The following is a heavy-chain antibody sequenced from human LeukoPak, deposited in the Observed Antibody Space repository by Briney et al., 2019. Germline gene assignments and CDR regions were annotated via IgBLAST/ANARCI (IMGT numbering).Heavy chain of an antibody. CDR3: ARPGIAVTRPEDY. CDR2: ISYDGSNK. D-gene: IGHD6-19*01. V-gene: IGHV3-30-3*01. J-gene: IGHJ4*02. Sequence: GGSLRLSCAASGFTFSRSAMHWVRQAPGKGLEWVAVISYDGSNKYYADSVKGRFTISRDNSKNTLYLQMNSLRAEDTAVYYCARPGIAVTRPEDYWGQGTLVTVSS. CDR1: GFTFSRSA.